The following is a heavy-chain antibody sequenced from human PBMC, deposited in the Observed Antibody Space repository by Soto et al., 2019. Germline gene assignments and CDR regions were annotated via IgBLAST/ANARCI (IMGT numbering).Heavy chain of an antibody. Sequence: SVKVSCKASGAIFSRNAISWVRQAPGQGPEWIGGIIPLFGSANYAQKFQGRVTITADQSTTTVYMEMTSLTSGDTAVYYCASHLSLAAAALDHWGQGVPVTVSS. J-gene: IGHJ4*02. V-gene: IGHV1-69*13. CDR2: IIPLFGSA. D-gene: IGHD6-13*01. CDR1: GAIFSRNA. CDR3: ASHLSLAAAALDH.